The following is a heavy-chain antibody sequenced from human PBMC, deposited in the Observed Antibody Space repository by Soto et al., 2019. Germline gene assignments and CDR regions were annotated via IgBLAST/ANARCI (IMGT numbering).Heavy chain of an antibody. J-gene: IGHJ5*02. CDR1: GGTFSSYT. D-gene: IGHD3-9*01. V-gene: IGHV1-69*02. CDR2: IISILGIA. CDR3: ARVTYYDILTGTYNWFDP. Sequence: QVQLVQSGAEVKKPGSSVKVSCKASGGTFSSYTISWVRQAPGQGLEWMGRIISILGIANYAQKFQGRVTITADKSTSTAYMELSSLRSEDTAVYYCARVTYYDILTGTYNWFDPWGQGTLVTVSS.